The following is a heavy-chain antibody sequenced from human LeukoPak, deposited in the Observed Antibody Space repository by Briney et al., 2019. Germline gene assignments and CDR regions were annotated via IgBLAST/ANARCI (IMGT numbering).Heavy chain of an antibody. CDR3: ARSDYDILTGYCPFDY. Sequence: ASVKVSCKASGYTFTSYYMHWVRQAPGQGLEWMGIINPSGGSTSYAQKFQGRVTMTRDTSTSTVYMELSSLRSEDTAVYYCARSDYDILTGYCPFDYWGQGTLVTVSS. D-gene: IGHD3-9*01. V-gene: IGHV1-46*01. CDR2: INPSGGST. J-gene: IGHJ4*02. CDR1: GYTFTSYY.